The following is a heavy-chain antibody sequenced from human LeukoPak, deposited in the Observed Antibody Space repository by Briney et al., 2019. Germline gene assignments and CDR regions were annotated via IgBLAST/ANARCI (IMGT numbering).Heavy chain of an antibody. CDR3: ARGAWATRLGS. CDR1: GEPLNSYY. J-gene: IGHJ4*02. Sequence: SETLSLTCAVYGEPLNSYYWSWVRQPPGEGLEWIGEIYESGTTEYNPSLKSRVAISMVPSKQQFSLSLSSVTAADTAVYYCARGAWATRLGSWGLGTPVIVSS. D-gene: IGHD2-15*01. V-gene: IGHV4-34*01. CDR2: IYESGTT.